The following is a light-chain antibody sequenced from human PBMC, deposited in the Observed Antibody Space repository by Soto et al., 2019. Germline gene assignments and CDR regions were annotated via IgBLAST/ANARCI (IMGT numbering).Light chain of an antibody. CDR1: KSASTY. CDR2: GAS. J-gene: IGKJ1*01. V-gene: IGKV3-15*01. Sequence: EIVMPQSPATLSVSRGERSTLSCIASKSASTYLAWYQQKPGQAPRLLIYGASTRATGIPDRFSGSGSGTDFTLTISSLQSEDFAVYYCQQYNNWPRTFGQGTKVDIK. CDR3: QQYNNWPRT.